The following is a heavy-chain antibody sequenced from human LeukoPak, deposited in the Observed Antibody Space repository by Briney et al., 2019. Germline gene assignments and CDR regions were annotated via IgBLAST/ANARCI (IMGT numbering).Heavy chain of an antibody. D-gene: IGHD3-10*01. CDR2: ISSGGRDI. V-gene: IGHV3-21*01. Sequence: GGSLRLSCAASGFTFSAYTMNWVRQAPGKGLEWVSSISSGGRDIYYADSLKGRFTISIDNARNSLYLQMNSLRAEDTAVYYCATSMPLWLGKEYWGKGPLATVS. CDR3: ATSMPLWLGKEY. CDR1: GFTFSAYT. J-gene: IGHJ4*02.